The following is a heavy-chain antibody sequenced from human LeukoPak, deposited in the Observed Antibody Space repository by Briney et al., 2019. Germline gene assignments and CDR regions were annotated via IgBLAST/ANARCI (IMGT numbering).Heavy chain of an antibody. D-gene: IGHD5-24*01. CDR1: GYTFSTYG. Sequence: AGSLRLSCAVSGYTFSTYGMNWVRQAPGRGLEWVSYISSSGRTIYYADSVKGRFTISRDNAENSVYLQMNSLRAEDTAVYYCARDWDGYTDYWGQGTLLTVSS. J-gene: IGHJ4*02. CDR3: ARDWDGYTDY. V-gene: IGHV3-48*01. CDR2: ISSSGRTI.